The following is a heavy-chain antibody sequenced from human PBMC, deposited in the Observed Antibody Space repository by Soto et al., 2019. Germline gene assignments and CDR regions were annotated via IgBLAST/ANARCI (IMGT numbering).Heavy chain of an antibody. J-gene: IGHJ4*02. CDR2: IVVGSGNT. CDR1: GFTFTSSA. Sequence: QMQLVQSGPEVKKPGTSVKVSCKASGFTFTSSAVQWVRQARGQRLEWIGWIVVGSGNTNYAQKFQEKVTITRDMSTSTAYMELSSLRSEDTAVYYCAAAAPRYSSSWYFDYWGQGTLVTVSS. V-gene: IGHV1-58*01. CDR3: AAAAPRYSSSWYFDY. D-gene: IGHD6-13*01.